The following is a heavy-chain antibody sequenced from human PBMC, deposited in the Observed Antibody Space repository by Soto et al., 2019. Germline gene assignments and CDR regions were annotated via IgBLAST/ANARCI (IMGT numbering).Heavy chain of an antibody. J-gene: IGHJ4*02. CDR2: INPNSGGT. Sequence: ASVKVSCKASGYNFTGYYMHWVRHAPGQGLEWRGWINPNSGGTNYAQKFQGRVTMTRDTSISTAYMELSRLRSADTAVYYCARDLTDGGYSYGLDYGGQGTRLTVSS. CDR1: GYNFTGYY. CDR3: ARDLTDGGYSYGLDY. V-gene: IGHV1-2*02. D-gene: IGHD5-18*01.